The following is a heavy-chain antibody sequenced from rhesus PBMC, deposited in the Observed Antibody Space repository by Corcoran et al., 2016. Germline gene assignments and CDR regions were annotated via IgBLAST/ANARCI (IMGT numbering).Heavy chain of an antibody. V-gene: IGHV4S10*01. Sequence: QVQLQESGPGVVKPSETLSLTCAVSGGSISDSYRWSWIRQPPGKGLEWIGYIYGSSTSTNYNPSLNRRVTFSIDNFKNQFALKLTSVTASYTAVYYCARDGQYYNVGTGGVPGYGLDSWGQGVVVTVSS. D-gene: IGHD3-3*01. CDR2: IYGSSTST. J-gene: IGHJ6*01. CDR1: GGSISDSYR. CDR3: ARDGQYYNVGTGGVPGYGLDS.